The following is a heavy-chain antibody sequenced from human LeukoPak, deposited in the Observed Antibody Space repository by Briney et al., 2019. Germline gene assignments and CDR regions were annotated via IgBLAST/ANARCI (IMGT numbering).Heavy chain of an antibody. D-gene: IGHD5-18*01. CDR3: ARGPWIQLWFRGYYFDY. J-gene: IGHJ4*02. Sequence: SETLSLTCAVYGGSFSGYYWSWIRQPPGKGLEWIGEINHSGSTNYNPSLKSRVTISVDTSKNQFSLKLSSVTAADTAVCYCARGPWIQLWFRGYYFDYWGQGTLVTVSS. CDR2: INHSGST. V-gene: IGHV4-34*01. CDR1: GGSFSGYY.